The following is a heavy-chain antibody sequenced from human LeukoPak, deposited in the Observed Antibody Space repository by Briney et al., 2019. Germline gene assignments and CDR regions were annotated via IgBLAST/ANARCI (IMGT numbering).Heavy chain of an antibody. Sequence: SETLSLTCTVSGGSISSYYWSWIRQPPGKGLEWIGEINHSGSTNYNPSLKSRVTISVDTSKNQFSLKLSSVTAADTAVYYCARPGFRYYYDSSCFDYWGQGTLVTVSS. D-gene: IGHD3-22*01. CDR1: GGSISSYY. V-gene: IGHV4-34*01. CDR2: INHSGST. J-gene: IGHJ4*02. CDR3: ARPGFRYYYDSSCFDY.